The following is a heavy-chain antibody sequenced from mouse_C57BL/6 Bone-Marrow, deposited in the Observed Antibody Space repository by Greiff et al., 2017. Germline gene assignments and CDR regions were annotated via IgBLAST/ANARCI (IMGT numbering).Heavy chain of an antibody. J-gene: IGHJ4*01. V-gene: IGHV1-76*01. CDR2: IYPGSGNT. CDR1: GYTFTDYY. Sequence: QVQLQQSGAELVRPGASVKLSCKASGYTFTDYYINWVKQSPGQRLEWIASIYPGSGNTYYNEKFKGQATLTAEKSSSTVYMQLSCLTSEDSAVYFCARSPDYYSMDYWGQGTSVTVSS. CDR3: ARSPDYYSMDY.